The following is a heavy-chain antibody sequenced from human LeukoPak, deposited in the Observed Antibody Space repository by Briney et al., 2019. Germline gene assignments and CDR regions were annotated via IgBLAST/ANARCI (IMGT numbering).Heavy chain of an antibody. V-gene: IGHV4-61*01. J-gene: IGHJ4*02. CDR2: IYYSGST. Sequence: SETLSLTCTVSGGSVSSGSYYWSWIRQPPGKGLEWIGYIYYSGSTNYNPSLKSRVTISVGTSKNQFSLKLSSVTAADTAVYYCARVQWSSATPFDYWGQGTLVTVSS. CDR1: GGSVSSGSYY. D-gene: IGHD3-22*01. CDR3: ARVQWSSATPFDY.